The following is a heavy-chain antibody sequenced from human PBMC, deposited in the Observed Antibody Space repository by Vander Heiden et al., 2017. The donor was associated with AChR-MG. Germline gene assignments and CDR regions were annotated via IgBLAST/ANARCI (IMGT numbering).Heavy chain of an antibody. CDR3: ARDGGAAAGDGYYYGMDV. D-gene: IGHD6-13*01. V-gene: IGHV3-30-3*01. CDR2: ISYDGSNK. J-gene: IGHJ6*02. Sequence: QVQLVASGGCVVQPGRSLRRPCAALGLPFSSYAMHWVRQAPGKGLEWWAVISYDGSNKYYADSVKGRFTISRDNSKNTLYLQMNSLRAEDTAVYYCARDGGAAAGDGYYYGMDVWGQGTTVTVSS. CDR1: GLPFSSYA.